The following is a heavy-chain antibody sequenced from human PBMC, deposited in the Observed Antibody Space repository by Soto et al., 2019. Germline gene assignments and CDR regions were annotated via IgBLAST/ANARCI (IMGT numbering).Heavy chain of an antibody. Sequence: GGSLRLSCAASGFSLYNYAMDWVRQAPGQGLEWVSYISLSSANIHYADSVKGRFTISRDNAKNSLFLQMNSLRAEDTAVYYCARRYCSGSYCRPFDYWGQGTLVTVSS. CDR2: ISLSSANI. CDR1: GFSLYNYA. V-gene: IGHV3-21*05. D-gene: IGHD2-15*01. J-gene: IGHJ4*02. CDR3: ARRYCSGSYCRPFDY.